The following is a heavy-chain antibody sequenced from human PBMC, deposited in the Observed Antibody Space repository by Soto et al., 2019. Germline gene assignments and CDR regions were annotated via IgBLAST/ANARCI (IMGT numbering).Heavy chain of an antibody. Sequence: SVKVSCKASGGTFSSYAISWVLQAPGQGLEWMGGIIPIFGTANYAQKFQGRVTITADESTSTAYMELSSLRSEDTAVYYCARAKSYYYDSTLYGMGVWGQGTTVTVSS. J-gene: IGHJ6*02. CDR1: GGTFSSYA. V-gene: IGHV1-69*13. CDR3: ARAKSYYYDSTLYGMGV. CDR2: IIPIFGTA. D-gene: IGHD3-22*01.